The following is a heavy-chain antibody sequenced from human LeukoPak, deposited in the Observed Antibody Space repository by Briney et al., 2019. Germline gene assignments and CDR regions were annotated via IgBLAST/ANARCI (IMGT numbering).Heavy chain of an antibody. CDR2: IKEDGSEK. J-gene: IGHJ6*01. Sequence: GGSLRLSCAASGFTFSDYWMSWVRQAPGKGLEWVSDIKEDGSEKYYVDSVKGRFTISRDNAKHSLYLQMNSLRVEDTALYYCVCHVVLSVGYHYGLGVWGQGTTVTVSS. CDR3: VCHVVLSVGYHYGLGV. D-gene: IGHD2-21*01. V-gene: IGHV3-7*02. CDR1: GFTFSDYW.